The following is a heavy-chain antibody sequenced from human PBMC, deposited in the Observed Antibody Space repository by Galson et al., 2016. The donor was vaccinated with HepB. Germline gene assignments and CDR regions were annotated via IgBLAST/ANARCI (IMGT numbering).Heavy chain of an antibody. CDR1: GGSISSSDW. CDR3: ARGYYGSGRQDV. D-gene: IGHD3-10*01. Sequence: LSLTCAVSGGSISSSDWWNWVRQPPGKGLEWIGEIYHSGSTNYNPSLKSRVTISVDKSKNQFSLKLTSVTAADTAVYYCARGYYGSGRQDVWGQGTTVTVSS. CDR2: IYHSGST. V-gene: IGHV4-4*02. J-gene: IGHJ6*02.